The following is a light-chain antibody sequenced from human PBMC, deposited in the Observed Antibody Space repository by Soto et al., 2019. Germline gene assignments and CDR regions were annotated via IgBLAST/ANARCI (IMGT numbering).Light chain of an antibody. V-gene: IGKV3-20*01. CDR2: GAS. J-gene: IGKJ5*01. CDR3: QQYGRSPRT. CDR1: QSVTSNY. Sequence: VLTQTPRTLALSPEKIATGACSASQSVTSNYLAWYQQKPGQAPRLLIYGASNRATGIPDRFSGSGSGTNFTLTITGLEPEDFAVYYCQQYGRSPRTFGQGTRLEIK.